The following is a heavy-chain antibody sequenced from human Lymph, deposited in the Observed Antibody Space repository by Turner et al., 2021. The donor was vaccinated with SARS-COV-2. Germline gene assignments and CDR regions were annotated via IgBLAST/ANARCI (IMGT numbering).Heavy chain of an antibody. J-gene: IGHJ4*02. CDR2: IIPIFGTA. Sequence: QVQLVQSGAEVKTPGSSAKVSCKASGVTFSTYTISCVRQAPGQGLEWMGCIIPIFGTANYAQKFQGRVTITADESTSTAYMELSSLRSEDTAVYYCTRVETIAAHYDYWGQGTLVTVSS. V-gene: IGHV1-69*01. CDR1: GVTFSTYT. CDR3: TRVETIAAHYDY. D-gene: IGHD6-6*01.